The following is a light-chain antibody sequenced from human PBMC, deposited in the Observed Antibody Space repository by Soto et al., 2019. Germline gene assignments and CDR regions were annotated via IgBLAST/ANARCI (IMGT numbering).Light chain of an antibody. CDR2: EAS. J-gene: IGKJ4*01. CDR3: QQYNNWPPLT. Sequence: EIVMTQSPATLSVSPGERATLSCRASQSVTTRLAWYQQKPGQPPRLLIYEASIRATGIPARFSGSGSGTDFILSISSLQSEDFAVYYCQQYNNWPPLTFGGGTKVDI. CDR1: QSVTTR. V-gene: IGKV3-15*01.